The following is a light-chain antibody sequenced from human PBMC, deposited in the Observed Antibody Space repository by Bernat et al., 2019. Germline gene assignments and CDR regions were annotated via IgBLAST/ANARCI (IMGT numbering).Light chain of an antibody. CDR1: QSISEW. V-gene: IGKV1-5*03. CDR2: KAS. J-gene: IGKJ4*01. CDR3: QRSNTYSPV. Sequence: DIQMTQSPSTLSASVGDRVTITCRASQSISEWLAWYQQKPGKAPKVIISKASSLESGVPSRFSGSGSGTEFTLTITSLQPDDFATYYCQRSNTYSPVFGGGTKLEIK.